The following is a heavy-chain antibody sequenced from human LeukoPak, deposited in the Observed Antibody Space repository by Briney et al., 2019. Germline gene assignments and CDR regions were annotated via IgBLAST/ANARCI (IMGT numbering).Heavy chain of an antibody. D-gene: IGHD3-22*01. CDR3: AKRGVVIRVILVGFHKEAYYFDS. CDR1: GITLSNYG. Sequence: GGSLRLSCAVSGITLSNYGMSWVRQAPGKGLEWVAVISDRGSRTNYADSVKGRFTISTDHPENTLYLQMNSLRAEDTAVYFCAKRGVVIRVILVGFHKEAYYFDSWGQGALVTVSS. CDR2: ISDRGSRT. V-gene: IGHV3-23*01. J-gene: IGHJ4*02.